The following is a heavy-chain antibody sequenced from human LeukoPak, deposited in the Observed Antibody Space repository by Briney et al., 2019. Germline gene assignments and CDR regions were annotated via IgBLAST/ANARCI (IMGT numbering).Heavy chain of an antibody. CDR3: ARAAYSSSWSRYYYYYMDV. J-gene: IGHJ6*03. CDR2: IYYSGST. V-gene: IGHV4-59*01. Sequence: GSLRLSCAASGFTFSSYWMSWVRQAPGKGLEWIGYIYYSGSTNYNPSLKSRVTISVDTSKNQFSLKLSSVTAADTAVYYCARAAYSSSWSRYYYYYMDVWGKGTTVTVSS. CDR1: GFTFSSYW. D-gene: IGHD6-13*01.